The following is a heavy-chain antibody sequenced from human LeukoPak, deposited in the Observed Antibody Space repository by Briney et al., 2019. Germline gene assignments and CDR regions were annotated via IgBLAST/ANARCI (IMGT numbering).Heavy chain of an antibody. CDR2: INHSGST. CDR3: ARGLYYYDSGGYGY. D-gene: IGHD3-22*01. Sequence: PSETLSLTCAVYGGSFSGCYWSWIRQPPGKGLEWIGEINHSGSTNYNPSLKSRVTISVDTSKNQFSLKLSSVTAADTAVYYCARGLYYYDSGGYGYWGQGTLVTVSS. CDR1: GGSFSGCY. J-gene: IGHJ4*02. V-gene: IGHV4-34*01.